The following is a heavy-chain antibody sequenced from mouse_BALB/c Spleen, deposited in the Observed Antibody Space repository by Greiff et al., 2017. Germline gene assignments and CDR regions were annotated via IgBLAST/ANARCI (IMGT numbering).Heavy chain of an antibody. J-gene: IGHJ3*01. Sequence: VKLLESGPGLVAPSQSLSITCTVSGFSLTSYCVHWVRQPPGKGLEWLGVIWAGGSTNYNSALMSRLSISKDNSKSHVFLKMNSLQTDDTAMYYCARDHDDYDGEFAYWGQGTLVTVSA. CDR3: ARDHDDYDGEFAY. CDR1: GFSLTSYC. CDR2: IWAGGST. V-gene: IGHV2-9*02. D-gene: IGHD2-4*01.